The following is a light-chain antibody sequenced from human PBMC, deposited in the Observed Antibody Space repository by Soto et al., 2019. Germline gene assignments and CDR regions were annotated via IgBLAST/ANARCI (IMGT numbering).Light chain of an antibody. V-gene: IGLV1-44*01. J-gene: IGLJ2*01. Sequence: QSVLTQPPSASETPGQRGTISCSGSNSNIGSNAVNWYQQLPGTAPKLLIYSNNQRPSGVPDRLSGSKSGTSASLAISGLQSEDEADYYCAAWDDTLNGVLFGGGTKRTFL. CDR3: AAWDDTLNGVL. CDR2: SNN. CDR1: NSNIGSNA.